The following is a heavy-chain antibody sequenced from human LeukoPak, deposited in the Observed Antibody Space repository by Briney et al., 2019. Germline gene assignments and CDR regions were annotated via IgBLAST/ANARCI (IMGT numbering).Heavy chain of an antibody. CDR2: ISTYSGNT. V-gene: IGHV1-18*01. CDR3: ARDRALGELFDLFGY. D-gene: IGHD3-10*01. CDR1: GYIFTSYG. J-gene: IGHJ4*02. Sequence: GASVKVSCKASGYIFTSYGINWVRQAPGQGLEWVGWISTYSGNTKYAQKFQGRVIMTTDTSTSTVYMQLRSLTSDDTAVYYCARDRALGELFDLFGYWGQGTLVTVSS.